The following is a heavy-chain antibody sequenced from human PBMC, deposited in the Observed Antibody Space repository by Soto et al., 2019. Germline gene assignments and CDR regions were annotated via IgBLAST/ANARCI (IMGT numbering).Heavy chain of an antibody. CDR3: AKEGSGGSCYSGCYYYYGMDV. D-gene: IGHD2-15*01. V-gene: IGHV3-23*01. Sequence: QLLESGGGLIQPGGSLRLSCAASGFTFSSYGMTWVRQAPGKGLEWVSAISGSSDATYYADSVKGRFTIFRDYSKNTLYLQMNSLRAEDTAVYYCAKEGSGGSCYSGCYYYYGMDVWGQGTTVTVSS. J-gene: IGHJ6*02. CDR2: ISGSSDAT. CDR1: GFTFSSYG.